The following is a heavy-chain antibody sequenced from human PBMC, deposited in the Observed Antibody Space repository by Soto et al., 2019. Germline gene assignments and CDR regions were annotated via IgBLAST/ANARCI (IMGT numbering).Heavy chain of an antibody. V-gene: IGHV1-18*01. CDR3: ARDTTYPWWMVAATQYYFDY. D-gene: IGHD2-15*01. CDR2: ISAYNGNT. J-gene: IGHJ4*02. Sequence: QVQLVQSGAEVKKPGASVKVSCKASGYTFTSYGISWVRQAPGQGLEWMGWISAYNGNTNYAQKLQGRVTMTTDTSTSTAYMELRSLRSAHTAVYSCARDTTYPWWMVAATQYYFDYWGQGTLVTVSS. CDR1: GYTFTSYG.